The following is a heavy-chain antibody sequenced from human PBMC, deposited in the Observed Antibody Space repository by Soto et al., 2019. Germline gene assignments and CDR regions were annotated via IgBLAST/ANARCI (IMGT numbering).Heavy chain of an antibody. D-gene: IGHD4-17*01. CDR2: IIPIFGTA. Sequence: QVQLVQSGAEVKKPGSSVKVSCKASGGTFSSYAISWVRQAPGQGLECMGGIIPIFGTAKYAQKFQGRVTITADESTRTAYMGLSSLRFDDTVVYYCARAFKGYYGEHGRGFDPWGQGTLVTVSS. CDR1: GGTFSSYA. V-gene: IGHV1-69*01. CDR3: ARAFKGYYGEHGRGFDP. J-gene: IGHJ5*02.